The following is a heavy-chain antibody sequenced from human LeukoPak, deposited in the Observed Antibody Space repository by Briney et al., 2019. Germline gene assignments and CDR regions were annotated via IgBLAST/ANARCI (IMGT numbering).Heavy chain of an antibody. D-gene: IGHD3-10*01. Sequence: ASVKVSCKAFGYTFAGYYMHWVRQAPGQGLEWMGWINPNSGGTNYAQKFQGRVTMTRDTSISTAYMELSRLRSDDTAVYYCARSYYYGSGSYLPDYWGQGTLVTVSS. CDR1: GYTFAGYY. CDR2: INPNSGGT. V-gene: IGHV1-2*02. J-gene: IGHJ4*02. CDR3: ARSYYYGSGSYLPDY.